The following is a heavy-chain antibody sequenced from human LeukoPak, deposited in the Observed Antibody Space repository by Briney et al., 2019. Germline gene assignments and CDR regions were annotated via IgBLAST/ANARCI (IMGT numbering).Heavy chain of an antibody. J-gene: IGHJ4*02. CDR1: GFTFSSNY. Sequence: GGSLRLSCAASGFTFSSNYMSWVRQAPGKGLEWVSLIYSGGSTYYSDYVKGRFAISRDNSKNTMYLQMNSLKAEDTAVYYCARSAGIEATIVLGCWGQGTLVTVSS. CDR3: ARSAGIEATIVLGC. CDR2: IYSGGST. D-gene: IGHD5-12*01. V-gene: IGHV3-66*01.